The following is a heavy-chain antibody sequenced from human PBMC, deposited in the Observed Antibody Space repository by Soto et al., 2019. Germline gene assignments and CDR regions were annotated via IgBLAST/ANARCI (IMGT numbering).Heavy chain of an antibody. CDR3: ARVPPAHDYGDYGMDV. V-gene: IGHV1-8*01. J-gene: IGHJ6*02. CDR2: MNPNSGNT. D-gene: IGHD4-17*01. CDR1: GYTFTSYD. Sequence: ASVKVSCKASGYTFTSYDINWVRQATGQGLEWMGWMNPNSGNTGYAQKFQGRVTMTRDTSISTAYMELSSLRSEDTAVYYCARVPPAHDYGDYGMDVWGQGTTVTVSS.